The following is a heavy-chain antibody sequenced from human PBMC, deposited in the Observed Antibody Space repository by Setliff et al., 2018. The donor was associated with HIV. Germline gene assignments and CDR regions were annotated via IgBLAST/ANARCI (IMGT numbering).Heavy chain of an antibody. D-gene: IGHD6-19*01. Sequence: PGWSLRLSCVASGFTFSTYWMSWVRQAPGKGLEFVANINQDGSVTNYVGSVKGRFTISRDNAKNSLFLQMNSLRAEDTAVYYCAKDYSSGWFDYWGQGTLVTVSS. CDR1: GFTFSTYW. CDR3: AKDYSSGWFDY. J-gene: IGHJ4*02. CDR2: INQDGSVT. V-gene: IGHV3-7*03.